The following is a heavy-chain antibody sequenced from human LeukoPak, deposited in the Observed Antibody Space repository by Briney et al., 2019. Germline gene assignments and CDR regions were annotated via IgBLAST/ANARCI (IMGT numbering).Heavy chain of an antibody. CDR1: GYTFTSYA. V-gene: IGHV1-3*01. Sequence: ASVKVSCKASGYTFTSYAMHWVRLAPGQRLEWMGWINAGNGNTKYSQKFQGRVTITRDTSASTAYMELSSLRSEDTAVYYCARDLSDSSWYLYNWFDPWGQGTLVTVSS. D-gene: IGHD6-13*01. CDR2: INAGNGNT. J-gene: IGHJ5*02. CDR3: ARDLSDSSWYLYNWFDP.